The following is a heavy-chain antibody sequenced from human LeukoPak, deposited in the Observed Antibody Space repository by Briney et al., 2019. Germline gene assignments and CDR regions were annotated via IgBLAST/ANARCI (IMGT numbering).Heavy chain of an antibody. D-gene: IGHD3-22*01. J-gene: IGHJ4*02. CDR3: AVGSDYYDSSQFDY. Sequence: ASVKVSCKATGYTFTGYYMPWVRQAPGQGLEWMGWINPNSGGTNYAQKFQGRVTMTRDTSISTAYMELSRLRSDDTAVYYCAVGSDYYDSSQFDYWGQGTLVTVSS. CDR1: GYTFTGYY. CDR2: INPNSGGT. V-gene: IGHV1-2*02.